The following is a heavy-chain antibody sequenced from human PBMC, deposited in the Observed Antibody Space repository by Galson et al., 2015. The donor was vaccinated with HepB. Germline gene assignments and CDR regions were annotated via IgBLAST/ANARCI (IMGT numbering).Heavy chain of an antibody. J-gene: IGHJ4*02. CDR2: INAGNGDR. CDR3: ARGVEYSYGILDY. D-gene: IGHD5-18*01. Sequence: SVKVSCKASGYTFTTNRMHWVRQAPGQRLEWMGWINAGNGDRKYSEKFQGRVTITRDTSANTAYMELSSLRSKDTAVYYCARGVEYSYGILDYWGQGTLVTVSS. CDR1: GYTFTTNR. V-gene: IGHV1-3*01.